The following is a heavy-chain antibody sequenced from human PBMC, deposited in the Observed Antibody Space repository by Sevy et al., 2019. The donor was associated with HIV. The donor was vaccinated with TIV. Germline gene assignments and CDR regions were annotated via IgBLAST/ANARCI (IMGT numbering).Heavy chain of an antibody. J-gene: IGHJ5*02. CDR2: ISYDGSNK. D-gene: IGHD3-10*01. V-gene: IGHV3-30*04. Sequence: GGSLRLSCAASGFTFSSYAMHWVRQAPGKGLEWVAVISYDGSNKYYADSVKGRFTISRDNSKNTLYLQMNSLRAEDTAVYYCARGLTGMVSGWFDPWGQGTLVTVSS. CDR1: GFTFSSYA. CDR3: ARGLTGMVSGWFDP.